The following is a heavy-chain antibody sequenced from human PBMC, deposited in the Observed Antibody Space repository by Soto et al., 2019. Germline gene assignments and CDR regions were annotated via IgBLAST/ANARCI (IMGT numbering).Heavy chain of an antibody. Sequence: LSLTCAVSGDPISSSKWWTWVRQTPGKGLEWIGKIDQNGITNYNPSLESRVTILKDNSKNQLSLKLTSVTAVDSAVYYCARLNRDYYYYGMDVWGQGATVTVSS. V-gene: IGHV4-4*02. CDR2: IDQNGIT. CDR1: GDPISSSKW. CDR3: ARLNRDYYYYGMDV. J-gene: IGHJ6*02.